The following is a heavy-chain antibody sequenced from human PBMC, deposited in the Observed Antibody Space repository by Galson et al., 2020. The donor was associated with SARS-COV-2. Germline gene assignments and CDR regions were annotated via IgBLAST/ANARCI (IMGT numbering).Heavy chain of an antibody. V-gene: IGHV1-18*04. CDR1: GYTFTSYG. CDR3: ARWYYFDSSGYYQGDNWCDP. Sequence: ASVNVSCKASGYTFTSYGISWVRQAPGHGLEWLGWISAYNGNTNYAQKLQGRVTMTTDTSTSTAYMELRSLRSDDTAVYYCARWYYFDSSGYYQGDNWCDPWGHGTLVTVSS. CDR2: ISAYNGNT. D-gene: IGHD3-22*01. J-gene: IGHJ5*02.